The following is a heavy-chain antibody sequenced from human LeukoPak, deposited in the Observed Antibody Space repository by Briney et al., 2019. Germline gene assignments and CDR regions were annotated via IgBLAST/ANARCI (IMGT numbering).Heavy chain of an antibody. Sequence: PSETLSLTCSVSGGSISGDYRSWVRQPAGKGLEWIGRIYSSESINYSPSLKSRVTMSVDTSKNRFSLKLTSVTAADTALYYCARDRSAAYYRDYFDYWGQGVLVTVSS. CDR3: ARDRSAAYYRDYFDY. J-gene: IGHJ4*02. V-gene: IGHV4-4*07. CDR1: GGSISGDY. CDR2: IYSSESI. D-gene: IGHD3-22*01.